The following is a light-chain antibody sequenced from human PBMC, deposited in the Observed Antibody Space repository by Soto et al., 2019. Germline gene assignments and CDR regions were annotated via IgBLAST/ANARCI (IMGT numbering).Light chain of an antibody. V-gene: IGKV1-39*01. CDR3: QQPPYT. J-gene: IGKJ3*01. CDR2: ATS. CDR1: QSISNF. Sequence: DIQMTQSPSSLSASLGDRVTITCRASQSISNFLNWYQQKPGKAPKLLIYATSTLQSGVPSRFSGRDSGADFTLTINNLQPEDFATYYCQQPPYTFGPGTKVDIK.